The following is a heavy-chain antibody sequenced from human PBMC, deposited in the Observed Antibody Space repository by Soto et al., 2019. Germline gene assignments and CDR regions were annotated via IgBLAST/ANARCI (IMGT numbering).Heavy chain of an antibody. CDR1: GFTFVVFG. CDR3: ARVDGTMVRGVFDY. Sequence: EVQLVESGGGVVRPGGSWRLSCEALGFTFVVFGLSGVRQLPGKGWEWASGINLNGVSSGYADSVRGRFTISRDNAKNSLYLQMNSLRAEDTALYHCARVDGTMVRGVFDYWGQGALVTVSS. D-gene: IGHD3-10*01. CDR2: INLNGVSS. J-gene: IGHJ4*02. V-gene: IGHV3-20*01.